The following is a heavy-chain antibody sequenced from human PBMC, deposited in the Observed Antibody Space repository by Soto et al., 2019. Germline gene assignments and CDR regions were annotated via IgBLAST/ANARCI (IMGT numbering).Heavy chain of an antibody. CDR2: IIPIFGTA. D-gene: IGHD3-3*01. J-gene: IGHJ4*02. V-gene: IGHV1-69*13. CDR3: ARERITIFGVVIGGPDDY. Sequence: SVKVSCKASGGTFSSYAISWVRQAPGQGLEWMGGIIPIFGTANYAQKFQGRVTITADESTSTAYMELSSLRSEDTAVYYCARERITIFGVVIGGPDDYWGQGTLVTVSS. CDR1: GGTFSSYA.